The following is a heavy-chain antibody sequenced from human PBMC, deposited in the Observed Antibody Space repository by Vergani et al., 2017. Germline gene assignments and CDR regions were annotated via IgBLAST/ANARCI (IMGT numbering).Heavy chain of an antibody. CDR1: GGTFSCYA. CDR2: IIPIFGTA. CDR3: ARGPLYYDFWSGYQTYYSYMDV. V-gene: IGHV1-69*01. Sequence: QVQLVQSGAEVKKPGSSVKVSCKASGGTFSCYAIAWVRQAPGQGLEWMGGIIPIFGTANYAQKFQGRVTITADESTSTAYMELSSLRSEDTAVYYCARGPLYYDFWSGYQTYYSYMDVWGKGTTVTVSS. J-gene: IGHJ6*03. D-gene: IGHD3-3*01.